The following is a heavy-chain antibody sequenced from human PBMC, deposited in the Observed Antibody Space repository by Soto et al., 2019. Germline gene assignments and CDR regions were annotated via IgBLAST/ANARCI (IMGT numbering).Heavy chain of an antibody. D-gene: IGHD3-10*01. CDR3: ARGSSGSLDYYYGMDV. Sequence: SETLSLTCAVYGGSFSGYYWSWIRQPPGKGLEWIGEINHSGSTNYNPSLKSRVTISVDTSKNQFSLKLSSVTAADTAVYYCARGSSGSLDYYYGMDVWGQGTTVTVSS. CDR2: INHSGST. V-gene: IGHV4-34*01. J-gene: IGHJ6*02. CDR1: GGSFSGYY.